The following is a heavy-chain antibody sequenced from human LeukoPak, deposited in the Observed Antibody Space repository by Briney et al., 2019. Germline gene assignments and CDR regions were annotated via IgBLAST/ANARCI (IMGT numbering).Heavy chain of an antibody. CDR2: INSDGSST. D-gene: IGHD4-23*01. CDR3: ARDRAGGNSRYFDL. Sequence: PGGSLRLSCAASGFTFSSFWMHWVRQAPGKGLVWVSRINSDGSSTTYADSVKGRFTISRDNAKNTLYLQMNSLRAEDTAVYYCARDRAGGNSRYFDLWGRGTLVTVSS. V-gene: IGHV3-74*01. CDR1: GFTFSSFW. J-gene: IGHJ2*01.